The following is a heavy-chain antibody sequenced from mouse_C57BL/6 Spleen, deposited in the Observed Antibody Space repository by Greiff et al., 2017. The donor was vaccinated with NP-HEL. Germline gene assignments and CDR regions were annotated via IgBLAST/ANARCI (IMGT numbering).Heavy chain of an antibody. CDR2: INPNNGGT. D-gene: IGHD1-1*01. CDR1: LYTFTDYN. V-gene: IGHV1-22*01. CDR3: ARYYYGSSYGFDY. Sequence: EVQLQPPLPYLFHPFSSFNISFNSSLYTFTDYNIHCLNQSHGKSLEWIGYINPNNGGTSYNQKFKGKATLTVNKSSSTAYMELRSLTSEDSAVYYCARYYYGSSYGFDYWGQGTTLTVSS. J-gene: IGHJ2*01.